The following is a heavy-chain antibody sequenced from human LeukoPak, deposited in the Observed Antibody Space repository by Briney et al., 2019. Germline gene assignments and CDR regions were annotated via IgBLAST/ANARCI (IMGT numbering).Heavy chain of an antibody. V-gene: IGHV3-23*01. D-gene: IGHD3-3*01. Sequence: HPGGSLRLSCAASGFTFSSYAMSWVRQAPGKGLAWVSIISVSGHGTYYADSVKGRFTISRDNSRNTLYLQMNTLRTEDTAIYYCAKSIHDFWSGSDYWGQGTLVTVSS. J-gene: IGHJ4*02. CDR2: ISVSGHGT. CDR3: AKSIHDFWSGSDY. CDR1: GFTFSSYA.